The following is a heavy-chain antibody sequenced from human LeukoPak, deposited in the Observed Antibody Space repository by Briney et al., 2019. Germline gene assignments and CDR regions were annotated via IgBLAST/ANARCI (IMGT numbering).Heavy chain of an antibody. CDR2: FTHLETT. CDR3: ARGNRRLGYYGSGSRLPYDS. Sequence: SETLSLTCDVYGGSFSGYYWTWIRQPPGKGLEWLGEFTHLETTNYNPSLKSRVTVSADTSRNQFSLTLTSVTATDTAVYFCARGNRRLGYYGSGSRLPYDSWGQGTLVTVSS. D-gene: IGHD3-10*01. V-gene: IGHV4-34*01. CDR1: GGSFSGYY. J-gene: IGHJ5*02.